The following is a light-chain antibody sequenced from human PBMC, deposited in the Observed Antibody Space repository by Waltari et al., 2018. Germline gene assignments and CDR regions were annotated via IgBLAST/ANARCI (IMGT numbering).Light chain of an antibody. CDR1: QSVTSNY. CDR3: QHYGSSPET. V-gene: IGKV3-20*01. CDR2: GAS. Sequence: EIVLTQSPGTLSLSPGERATLSCRASQSVTSNYLAWYQQKPGQAPRLLIYGASSRATDIPGRFSGSGSGTDFTLTISRLEPEDFAVYYCQHYGSSPETFGQGTNLEIK. J-gene: IGKJ2*01.